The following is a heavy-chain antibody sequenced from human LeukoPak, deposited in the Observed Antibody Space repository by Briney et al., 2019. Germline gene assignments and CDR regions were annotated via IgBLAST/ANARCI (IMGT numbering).Heavy chain of an antibody. J-gene: IGHJ4*02. Sequence: GGSLRLSCAAPGFTFSSYSMNWVRQAPGKGLEWVSYISSSSSTIYYADSVKGRFTISRDNAKNSLYLQMNSLRAEDTAVYYCAPDSGEYYFDYWGQGTLVTVSS. D-gene: IGHD4-17*01. CDR3: APDSGEYYFDY. CDR1: GFTFSSYS. V-gene: IGHV3-48*01. CDR2: ISSSSSTI.